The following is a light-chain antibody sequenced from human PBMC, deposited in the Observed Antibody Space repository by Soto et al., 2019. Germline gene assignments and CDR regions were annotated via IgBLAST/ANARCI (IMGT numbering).Light chain of an antibody. CDR3: QQYNKWLT. V-gene: IGKV3-15*01. CDR1: QSVRSN. CDR2: GAS. J-gene: IGKJ4*01. Sequence: EILMTQSPATLSVSPGERATLSCRASQSVRSNLAWYQQKPGQAPRLLIDGASTRAPGTPASFTGSGSGTEFTLTISIRQPEDVAVYYCQQYNKWLTFGGGTKVEIK.